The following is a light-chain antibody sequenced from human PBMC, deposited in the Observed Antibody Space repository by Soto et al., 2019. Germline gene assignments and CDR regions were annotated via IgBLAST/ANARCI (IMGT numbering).Light chain of an antibody. CDR3: SSYTSSSTRV. CDR1: SSDVGGYNY. V-gene: IGLV2-14*01. CDR2: DAS. J-gene: IGLJ1*01. Sequence: QSVLTQPASVSGSPGQSITISCTGTSSDVGGYNYVSWYQQHPGKAPKLMIYDASNRPSGVSNHFSGSKSGNTASLTISGLQAEDEADYYCSSYTSSSTRVFGTGTKVTVL.